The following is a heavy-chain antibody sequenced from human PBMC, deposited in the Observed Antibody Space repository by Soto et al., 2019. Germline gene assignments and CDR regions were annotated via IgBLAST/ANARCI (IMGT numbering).Heavy chain of an antibody. V-gene: IGHV1-69*01. CDR3: ARDPAYDSSGYEDY. CDR1: GGTFSSYA. Sequence: QVQLVQSGAEVKKPGSSVKVSCKASGGTFSSYAISWVRQAPGQGREWMGGITPIFGTANYAQKFQGRVTVTADESTSTAYMELSILRSEDTAVYYCARDPAYDSSGYEDYWGQGTLVTVSS. D-gene: IGHD3-22*01. CDR2: ITPIFGTA. J-gene: IGHJ4*02.